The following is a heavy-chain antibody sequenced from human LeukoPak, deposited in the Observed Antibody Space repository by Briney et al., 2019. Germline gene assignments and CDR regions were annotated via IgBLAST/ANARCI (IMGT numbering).Heavy chain of an antibody. V-gene: IGHV1-2*02. J-gene: IGHJ6*03. CDR3: AREGVTIDEAAFRYFYNYYMDV. CDR2: INPNSGGT. Sequence: ASVKVSCKASGYTFTGYYIHWVRQAPGQGLEWMGWINPNSGGTNYAQKFQGRVTMTRDTSISTAYMELTRLRSDDTAVYYCAREGVTIDEAAFRYFYNYYMDVWGKGTTVTISS. D-gene: IGHD2/OR15-2a*01. CDR1: GYTFTGYY.